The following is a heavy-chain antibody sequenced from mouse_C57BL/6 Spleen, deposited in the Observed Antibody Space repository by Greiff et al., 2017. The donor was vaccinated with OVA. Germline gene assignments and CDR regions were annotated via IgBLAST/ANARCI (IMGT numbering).Heavy chain of an antibody. CDR2: IHPNSGST. D-gene: IGHD1-1*01. CDR1: GYTFTSYW. Sequence: QVQLKQPGAELVKPGASVKLSCKASGYTFTSYWMHWVKQRPGQGLEWIGMIHPNSGSTNYNEKFKSKATLTVDKSSSTAYMQLSSLTSEDSAVYYCARKDLGTTVVGFDYWGQGTTLTVSS. J-gene: IGHJ2*01. CDR3: ARKDLGTTVVGFDY. V-gene: IGHV1-64*01.